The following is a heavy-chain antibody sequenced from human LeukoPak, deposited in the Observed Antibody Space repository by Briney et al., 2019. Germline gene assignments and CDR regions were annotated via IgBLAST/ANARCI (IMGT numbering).Heavy chain of an antibody. CDR3: ARDDSSGWYSYYYYYGMDV. V-gene: IGHV1-18*04. CDR1: GYTFTSYG. J-gene: IGHJ6*04. CDR2: ISAYNGNT. D-gene: IGHD6-19*01. Sequence: GASVKVSCKASGYTFTSYGISWVRQAPGQGLEWMGWISAYNGNTNYAQKLQGRVTMTTDTSTSTAYMELRSLRSDDTAVYYCARDDSSGWYSYYYYYGMDVWGKGTTVTVSS.